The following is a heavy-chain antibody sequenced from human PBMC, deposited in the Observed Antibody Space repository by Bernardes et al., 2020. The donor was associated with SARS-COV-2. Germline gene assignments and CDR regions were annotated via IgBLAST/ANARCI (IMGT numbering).Heavy chain of an antibody. CDR1: GFTFNSYA. V-gene: IGHV3-15*01. J-gene: IGHJ6*02. CDR2: IKSTIDAGTTAYPAT. D-gene: IGHD4-17*01. Sequence: GGSLRLSCAASGFTFNSYAMSWVRQAPGKGLEWVGRIKSTIDAGTTAYPATDYAAPVKGRFIISRDDSKNTLFLQMSSLKTEDTAVYYCATDTYGRSMDVWGQGTTVSVSS. CDR3: ATDTYGRSMDV.